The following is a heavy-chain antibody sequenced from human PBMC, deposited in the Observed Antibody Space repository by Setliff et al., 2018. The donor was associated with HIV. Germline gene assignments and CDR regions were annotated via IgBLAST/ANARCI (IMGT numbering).Heavy chain of an antibody. V-gene: IGHV4-31*03. Sequence: PSETLSLTCSVSGGSIRSDGYYWNWIRQHPEKGLEWIGYIYNNGSTYYNPSLESRLMMSIDPSKNQFSLNLRSVTVADTAVYYCARGRYYREISDSLFDFWGQGTLVTVSS. CDR3: ARGRYYREISDSLFDF. CDR2: IYNNGST. D-gene: IGHD3-16*01. CDR1: GGSIRSDGYY. J-gene: IGHJ4*02.